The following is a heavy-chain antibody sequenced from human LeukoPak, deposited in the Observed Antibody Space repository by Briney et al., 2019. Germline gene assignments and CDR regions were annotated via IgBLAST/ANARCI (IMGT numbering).Heavy chain of an antibody. Sequence: SDTLSLTCAVSGYSISSSNWWGWIRQPPGKGLEWIGFIYYSGSAYYNPSLKSRVTMSVDTSKNQFSLKLSSVTAADTAVYYCARAPPPYMVTEWGQGTLVTVSS. CDR1: GYSISSSNW. CDR3: ARAPPPYMVTE. V-gene: IGHV4-28*03. J-gene: IGHJ4*02. D-gene: IGHD2-21*02. CDR2: IYYSGSA.